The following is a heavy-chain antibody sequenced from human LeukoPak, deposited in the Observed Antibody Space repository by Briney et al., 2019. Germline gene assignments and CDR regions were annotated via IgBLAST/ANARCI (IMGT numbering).Heavy chain of an antibody. V-gene: IGHV3-23*01. D-gene: IGHD5-18*01. Sequence: SGGSLRLSCAASGFTFNNYAMNWVRQAPGKGLEWVSVISGSGGTTYYADSVKGRFTISRDNAKNSLYLQMNSLRAEDTAVYYCARAGNTMVTDFDYWGQGTLVTVSS. CDR1: GFTFNNYA. CDR3: ARAGNTMVTDFDY. CDR2: ISGSGGTT. J-gene: IGHJ4*02.